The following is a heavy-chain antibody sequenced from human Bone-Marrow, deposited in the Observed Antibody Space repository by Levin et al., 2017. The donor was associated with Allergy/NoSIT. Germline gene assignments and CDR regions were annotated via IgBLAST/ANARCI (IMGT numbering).Heavy chain of an antibody. J-gene: IGHJ3*01. CDR3: ARDYKEVLVATTTGAFDF. CDR2: GSYSGTT. D-gene: IGHD5-12*01. Sequence: SQTLSLTCTVSGDSISSRNNYWAWIRQPPGKGLEWTGSGSYSGTTYYNPSLKSRVTISIDSSKQEFSLKLTSVTAADTAVYYCARDYKEVLVATTTGAFDFWGQGTVVTVSS. V-gene: IGHV4-39*07. CDR1: GDSISSRNNY.